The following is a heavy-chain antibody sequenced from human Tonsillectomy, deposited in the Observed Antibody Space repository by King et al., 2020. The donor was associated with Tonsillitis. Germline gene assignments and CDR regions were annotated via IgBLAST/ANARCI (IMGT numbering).Heavy chain of an antibody. V-gene: IGHV3-48*02. CDR1: GFTFSSYS. CDR2: ISSSSSTI. D-gene: IGHD2-2*02. Sequence: VQLVESGGGLVQPGGSLRLSCAASGFTFSSYSMNWVRQAPGKGLEWVSYISSSSSTIYYADSVKGRFTISRDNAKNSRYLQMNSLRDEDTAVYYCAREPRGYTPVFDYWGQGTLVTVSS. J-gene: IGHJ4*02. CDR3: AREPRGYTPVFDY.